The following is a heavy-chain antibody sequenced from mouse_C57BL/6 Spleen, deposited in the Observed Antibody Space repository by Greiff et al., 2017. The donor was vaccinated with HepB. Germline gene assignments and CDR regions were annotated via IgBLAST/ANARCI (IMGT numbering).Heavy chain of an antibody. J-gene: IGHJ4*01. CDR3: ARNWNYGSKNAMDY. CDR2: IWSGGST. D-gene: IGHD1-1*01. CDR1: GFSLTSYG. Sequence: VKVVESGPGLVQPSQSLSITCTVSGFSLTSYGVHWVRQSPGKGLEWLGVIWSGGSTDYNAAFISRLSISKDNSKSQVFFKMNSLQADDTAIYYSARNWNYGSKNAMDYWGQGTSVTVSS. V-gene: IGHV2-2*01.